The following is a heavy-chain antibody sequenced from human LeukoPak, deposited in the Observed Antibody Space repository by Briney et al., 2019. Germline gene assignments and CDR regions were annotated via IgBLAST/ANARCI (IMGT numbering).Heavy chain of an antibody. CDR3: ATDGYCSSTSCYPLYI. V-gene: IGHV1-69-2*01. CDR2: VDPEDGET. J-gene: IGHJ4*02. D-gene: IGHD2-2*01. CDR1: GYTFTDYY. Sequence: ASVKVSCKVSGYTFTDYYMHWVQQAPGKGLEWMGLVDPEDGETIYAEKFQGRVTITADTSTDTAYMELSSLRSEDTAVYYCATDGYCSSTSCYPLYIWGQGTLVIVSS.